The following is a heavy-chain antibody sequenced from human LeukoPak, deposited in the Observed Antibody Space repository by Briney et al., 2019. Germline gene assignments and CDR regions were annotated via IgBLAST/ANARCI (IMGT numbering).Heavy chain of an antibody. Sequence: PGRSLRLSCTVSGITYINFGIHWVRQAPGKGLEWVSSITSSSSSMYSADSVKGRLTISRDNAKNSLYLQMNSLRAEDTAVYYCARDLAWGGYWGQGTLVTVSS. CDR2: ITSSSSSM. J-gene: IGHJ4*02. D-gene: IGHD7-27*01. V-gene: IGHV3-21*01. CDR1: GITYINFG. CDR3: ARDLAWGGY.